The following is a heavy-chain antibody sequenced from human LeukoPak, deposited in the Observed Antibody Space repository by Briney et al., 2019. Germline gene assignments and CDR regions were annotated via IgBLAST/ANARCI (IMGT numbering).Heavy chain of an antibody. D-gene: IGHD3-9*01. J-gene: IGHJ4*02. Sequence: GRFTISRDNAKNSLYLQMNSLRAEDTAVYYCASLRDVVLRYFDWFFDYWGQGTLVTVSS. CDR3: ASLRDVVLRYFDWFFDY. V-gene: IGHV3-11*06.